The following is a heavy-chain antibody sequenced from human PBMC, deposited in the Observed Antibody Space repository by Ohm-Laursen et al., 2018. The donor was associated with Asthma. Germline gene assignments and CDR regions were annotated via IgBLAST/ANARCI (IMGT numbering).Heavy chain of an antibody. CDR2: IVVGSGNT. CDR3: AADRHSSMVRGAHFDY. V-gene: IGHV1-58*01. Sequence: GSSVKVSCKASGFTFTSSAVQWVRQARGQRLEWIGWIVVGSGNTNYAQKFQERVTITRDMSTSTAYMELSSLRSEDTAVYYCAADRHSSMVRGAHFDYWGQGTLVTVSS. J-gene: IGHJ4*02. D-gene: IGHD3-10*01. CDR1: GFTFTSSA.